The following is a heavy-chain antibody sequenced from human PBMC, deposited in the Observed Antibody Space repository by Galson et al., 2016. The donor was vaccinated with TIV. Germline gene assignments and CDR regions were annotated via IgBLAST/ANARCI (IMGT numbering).Heavy chain of an antibody. V-gene: IGHV3-48*03. CDR3: ARERSGNDFENWFDP. CDR2: ISNRGSMK. J-gene: IGHJ5*02. CDR1: GFTFSNYE. Sequence: SLRLSCAASGFTFSNYEMNWVRQAPGKGLEWVSYISNRGSMKFYADSVKGRFTISRDNAKNSLYLQINSLRAEDTAVYYCARERSGNDFENWFDPWGQGTLVTVSS. D-gene: IGHD1-1*01.